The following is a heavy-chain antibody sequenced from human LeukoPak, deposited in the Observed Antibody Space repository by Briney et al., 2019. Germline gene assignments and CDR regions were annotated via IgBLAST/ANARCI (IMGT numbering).Heavy chain of an antibody. D-gene: IGHD2-2*01. CDR2: INPNSGGT. CDR3: ARDYCRSTSCPPGY. V-gene: IGHV1-2*02. Sequence: ASVKVSCKASGYTFTGYYMHWVRQAPGQGLEWMGWINPNSGGTNYAQKFQGRVTMTRDASISTAYMELSRLRSDDTAVYYCARDYCRSTSCPPGYWGQGTLSPSPQ. J-gene: IGHJ4*02. CDR1: GYTFTGYY.